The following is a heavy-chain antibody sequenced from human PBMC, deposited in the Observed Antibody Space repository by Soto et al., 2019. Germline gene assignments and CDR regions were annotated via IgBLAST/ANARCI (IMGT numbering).Heavy chain of an antibody. Sequence: SETLSLTCAVYGGSFSGYYWSWIRQPPGKGLEWIGYIYYSGSTNYNPSLKSRVTISVDTSKNQFSLKLSSVTAADTAVYYCARTNGWFDPWGQGTLVTVSS. CDR1: GGSFSGYY. D-gene: IGHD2-8*01. CDR3: ARTNGWFDP. CDR2: IYYSGST. J-gene: IGHJ5*02. V-gene: IGHV4-59*12.